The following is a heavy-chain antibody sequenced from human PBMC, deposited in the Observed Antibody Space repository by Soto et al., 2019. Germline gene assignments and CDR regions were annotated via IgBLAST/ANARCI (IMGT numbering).Heavy chain of an antibody. CDR3: ARDSGLIRGSYGVDV. J-gene: IGHJ6*02. CDR2: IYRSGAI. D-gene: IGHD3-10*01. Sequence: GSLRLSCAASGFTVTTNYMTWVRQAPGKGLEWVSVIYRSGAIYYPDSVRGRFTASRDYSHNTLYLQMDSLRVEDTAVYYCARDSGLIRGSYGVDVWGPGTTVTVS. CDR1: GFTVTTNY. V-gene: IGHV3-53*01.